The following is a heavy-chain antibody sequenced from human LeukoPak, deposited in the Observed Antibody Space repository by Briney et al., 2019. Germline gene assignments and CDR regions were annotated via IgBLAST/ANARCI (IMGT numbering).Heavy chain of an antibody. V-gene: IGHV1-2*02. CDR3: ARAYGNNPHYDC. CDR1: GYTFTGYY. CDR2: INPNSGGT. Sequence: ASVTVFCKASGYTFTGYYMHWVRQAPGQGLEWMGWINPNSGGTNYAQKFHARVTMTRDTSITTAYMELSSLRSDDTAVYYCARAYGNNPHYDCWGQGTLVSVSS. D-gene: IGHD4-17*01. J-gene: IGHJ4*02.